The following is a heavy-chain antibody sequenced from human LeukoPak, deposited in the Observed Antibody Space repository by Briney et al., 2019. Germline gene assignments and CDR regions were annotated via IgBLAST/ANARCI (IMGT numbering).Heavy chain of an antibody. D-gene: IGHD5-12*01. CDR1: GGSFSGYY. CDR3: ARGRGATIPFSPDY. CDR2: INHSGST. J-gene: IGHJ4*02. Sequence: SETLSLTCAVYGGSFSGYYWSWTRQPPGKGLEWIGEINHSGSTNYNPSLKSRVTISVDTSKNQFSLKLSSVTAADTAVYYCARGRGATIPFSPDYWGQGTLVTVSS. V-gene: IGHV4-34*01.